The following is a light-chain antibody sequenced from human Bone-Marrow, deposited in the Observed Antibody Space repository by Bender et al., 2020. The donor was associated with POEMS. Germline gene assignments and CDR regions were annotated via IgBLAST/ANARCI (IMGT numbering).Light chain of an antibody. CDR3: TSYSGSNDPYV. J-gene: IGLJ1*01. Sequence: QSVLTQPASVSGSPGQSITISCSGTTSDVGSYNLVSWYQQHPGKAPKLMIYEVNQRPSGVPDRFSGSKSGNTASLTVSGLQAEDEADYYCTSYSGSNDPYVFGSGTKVTVL. CDR2: EVN. CDR1: TSDVGSYNL. V-gene: IGLV2-14*02.